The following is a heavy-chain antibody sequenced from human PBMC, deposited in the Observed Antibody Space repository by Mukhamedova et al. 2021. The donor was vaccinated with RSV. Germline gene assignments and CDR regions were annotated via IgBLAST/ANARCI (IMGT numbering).Heavy chain of an antibody. D-gene: IGHD5-18*01. J-gene: IGHJ5*02. CDR3: AKVWFGAMAFGP. V-gene: IGHV3-30*02. Sequence: ADSVKGRFTISRDNSKNTLYLQMNSLRAEDTAVYYCAKVWFGAMAFGPWGQGTLVTVSS.